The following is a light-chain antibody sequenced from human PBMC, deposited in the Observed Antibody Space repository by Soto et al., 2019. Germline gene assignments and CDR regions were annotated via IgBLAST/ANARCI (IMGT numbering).Light chain of an antibody. CDR3: QQYYGLPPIT. V-gene: IGKV1-33*01. J-gene: IGKJ5*01. CDR2: HAS. CDR1: QNITNN. Sequence: DIQITQSPSSLSSSILERFTITCQASQNITNNLSWYQQKPGKAPNLLIYHASKLAKGVTSRFSGSGSGTDFSFIITSLQREDLATYYCQQYYGLPPITFGQGTRLEIK.